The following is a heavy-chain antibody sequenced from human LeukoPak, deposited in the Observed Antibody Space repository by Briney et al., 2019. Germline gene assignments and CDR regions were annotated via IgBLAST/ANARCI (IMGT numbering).Heavy chain of an antibody. CDR3: AGLRWLGSGYYYYGMDV. V-gene: IGHV4-4*07. CDR1: GGSISSYY. J-gene: IGHJ6*02. D-gene: IGHD6-19*01. CDR2: IYTSGST. Sequence: SETLSLTCTVSGGSISSYYWSWIRQPAGKGLEWIGRIYTSGSTNYNPSLKSRVTMSVDTSKNQFSLKLSSVTAAGTAVYYCAGLRWLGSGYYYYGMDVWGQGTTVTVSS.